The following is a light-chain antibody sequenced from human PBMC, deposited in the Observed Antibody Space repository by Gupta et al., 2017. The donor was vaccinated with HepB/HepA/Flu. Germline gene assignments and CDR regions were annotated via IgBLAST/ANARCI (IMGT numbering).Light chain of an antibody. V-gene: IGKV3-20*01. CDR2: GAS. Sequence: EVVLTQSPGTLSLSPGERATLSCRASQSVSSSYLAWYQQKPGQAPRLLIYGASSRATGLPDRFSGSGYGTYFALTISRRAPDDFAVYYCQQNSSSPVTFGQGTHVEIK. CDR1: QSVSSSY. CDR3: QQNSSSPVT. J-gene: IGKJ1*01.